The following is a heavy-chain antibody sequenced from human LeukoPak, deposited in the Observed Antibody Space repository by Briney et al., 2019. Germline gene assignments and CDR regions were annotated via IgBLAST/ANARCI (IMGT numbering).Heavy chain of an antibody. CDR1: GYTFTSYA. CDR2: INAGNGNT. J-gene: IGHJ4*02. Sequence: ASVRVSCKASGYTFTSYAMHWVRQAPGQRLEWMGWINAGNGNTKYSQKFQGRVTITRDTSASTAYMELSSLRSEDTAVYYCARPSRWLQYLYFDYWGQGTLVTVSS. D-gene: IGHD5-24*01. V-gene: IGHV1-3*01. CDR3: ARPSRWLQYLYFDY.